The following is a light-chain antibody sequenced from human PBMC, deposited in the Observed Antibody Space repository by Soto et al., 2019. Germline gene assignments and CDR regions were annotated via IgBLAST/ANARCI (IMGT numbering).Light chain of an antibody. J-gene: IGKJ3*01. CDR1: QTINNY. Sequence: DIQMTQSPSSLPASIGDRVTITCRASQTINNYVNWYQQGAGKAPKLLLSGASSLQTGVPSRFIGSGSGPAFPLTICSLQPPDFATYFCRQAYSSPRTFGPGTKVDFK. CDR2: GAS. V-gene: IGKV1-39*01. CDR3: RQAYSSPRT.